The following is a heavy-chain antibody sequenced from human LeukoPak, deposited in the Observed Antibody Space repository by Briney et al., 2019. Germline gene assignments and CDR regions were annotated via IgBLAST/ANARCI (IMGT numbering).Heavy chain of an antibody. CDR2: IKQDGSEK. J-gene: IGHJ4*02. CDR3: ARDGADSDSSGYYYAFDY. V-gene: IGHV3-7*01. Sequence: GGSLRLSCAASGFTFSSYWMSWVRQAPGKGLEWVANIKQDGSEKYYVDSVKGRFTISRDNAKNSLYLQMNSLRAEDTAVYYCARDGADSDSSGYYYAFDYWGQGTLVTVSS. CDR1: GFTFSSYW. D-gene: IGHD3-22*01.